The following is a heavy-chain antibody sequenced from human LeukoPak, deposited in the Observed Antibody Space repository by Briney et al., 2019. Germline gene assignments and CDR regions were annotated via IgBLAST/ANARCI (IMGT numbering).Heavy chain of an antibody. V-gene: IGHV3-21*01. Sequence: GGSLRLSCAASGFTFSSQSMDWVRQAPGKGLEWVSSISSSSSHIYYADSVKGRFTISRDNAKNSLYLQMNSLRVDDTAAYYCAAAEYSSSSGGYWGQGTLVTVSS. D-gene: IGHD6-6*01. CDR2: ISSSSSHI. CDR3: AAAEYSSSSGGY. CDR1: GFTFSSQS. J-gene: IGHJ4*02.